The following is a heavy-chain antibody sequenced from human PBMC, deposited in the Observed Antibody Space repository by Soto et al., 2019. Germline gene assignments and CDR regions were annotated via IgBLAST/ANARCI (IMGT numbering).Heavy chain of an antibody. CDR1: GFTFDSPYSHG. CDR3: AKGRESSGSYRPFDY. Sequence: PGGSLRLSCAASGFTFDSPYSHGMSWVRQSPGKGPEWVSTISAGAVATNYADSVKGRFTISRDNSKNTLYLQMNSLRAEDTAVYYCAKGRESSGSYRPFDYWGQGALVTVSS. CDR2: ISAGAVAT. V-gene: IGHV3-23*01. J-gene: IGHJ4*02. D-gene: IGHD3-22*01.